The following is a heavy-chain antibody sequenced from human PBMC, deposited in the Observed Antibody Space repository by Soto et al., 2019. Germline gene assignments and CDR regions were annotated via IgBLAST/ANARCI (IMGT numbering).Heavy chain of an antibody. D-gene: IGHD7-27*01. CDR3: AKGLTGEFDY. V-gene: IGHV3-30*18. J-gene: IGHJ4*02. CDR1: GFTFSSYD. CDR2: ISYDGSNK. Sequence: QVQLVESGGGVVQPGRSLRLSCAASGFTFSSYDMNWVRQAPGKGLEWVAVISYDGSNKYYADSVKGRFTISRDSSKNTLYLQMNSLRAEDTAVYYCAKGLTGEFDYWGQGTLVTVSS.